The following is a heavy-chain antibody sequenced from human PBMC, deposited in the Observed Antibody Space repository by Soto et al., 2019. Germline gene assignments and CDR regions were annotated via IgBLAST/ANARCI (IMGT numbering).Heavy chain of an antibody. D-gene: IGHD3-22*01. CDR1: GYTFTSYG. Sequence: ASVKVSCKASGYTFTSYGISWVRQAPGQGLEWMGWISAYNGNTNYAQKLQGRVTVTTDTSTSTAYMELRSLRSDDTAVYYCARDRKAMIVVAPDAFDIWGQGTMVTVSS. J-gene: IGHJ3*02. CDR2: ISAYNGNT. V-gene: IGHV1-18*01. CDR3: ARDRKAMIVVAPDAFDI.